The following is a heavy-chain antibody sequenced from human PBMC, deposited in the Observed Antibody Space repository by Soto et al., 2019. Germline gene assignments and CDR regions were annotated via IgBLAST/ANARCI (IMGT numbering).Heavy chain of an antibody. V-gene: IGHV3-23*01. CDR1: GFIFENFG. J-gene: IGHJ5*02. CDR2: ISGSGFKK. D-gene: IGHD1-26*01. CDR3: AKNQGVELVPLATVDWFDP. Sequence: GGSLRLSCAASGFIFENFGMSWGRQAPGKGLEWISSISGSGFKKYYADSVKGRFTISRDNSKSTVYLELNNLSAEDTAVYHCAKNQGVELVPLATVDWFDPWGQGSVVTVSS.